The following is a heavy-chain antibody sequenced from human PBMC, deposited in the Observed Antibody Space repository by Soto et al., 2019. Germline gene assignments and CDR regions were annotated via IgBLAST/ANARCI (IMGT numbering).Heavy chain of an antibody. V-gene: IGHV1-8*01. CDR2: MNPNSGNT. Sequence: QVQLVQSGAEVKKPGASVKVSCKASGYTFTSYDINWVRQATGQGLEWMGWMNPNSGNTGYAQKFQGRVTMTRNTSISTAYMELSSLRSEDTAVYYCAGGLESVSLVRGNYYYMDVWGKGTTVTVSS. D-gene: IGHD3-10*01. CDR3: AGGLESVSLVRGNYYYMDV. CDR1: GYTFTSYD. J-gene: IGHJ6*03.